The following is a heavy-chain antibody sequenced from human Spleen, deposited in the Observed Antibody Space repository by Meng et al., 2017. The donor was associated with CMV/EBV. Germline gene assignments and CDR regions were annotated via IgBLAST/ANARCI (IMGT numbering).Heavy chain of an antibody. CDR1: GGSISSYY. V-gene: IGHV4-4*07. CDR2: IYTSGST. Sequence: QVQLQESGPGMVTPPGXLSLTCTVSGGSISSYYWSWIRQPAGKGLEWIGRIYTSGSTNYNPSLKSRVTMSVDTSKNQFSLKLSSVTAADTAVYYCAREEYGDYLGYFDYWGQGTLVTVSS. D-gene: IGHD4-17*01. J-gene: IGHJ4*02. CDR3: AREEYGDYLGYFDY.